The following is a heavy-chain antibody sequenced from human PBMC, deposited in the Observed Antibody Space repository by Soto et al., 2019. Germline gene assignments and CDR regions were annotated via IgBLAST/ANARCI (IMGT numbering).Heavy chain of an antibody. CDR3: ARGGWDAAMVDGLDV. J-gene: IGHJ6*02. D-gene: IGHD5-18*01. CDR1: GGTFSSYA. CDR2: IIPIFGTA. Sequence: QVQLVQSGAEVKKPGSSVKVSCKASGGTFSSYAISWVRQAPGQGLEWMGGIIPIFGTANYAQKFQGRVTITADESTSTAYMERSSMRSEDTSVYYCARGGWDAAMVDGLDVWGQGTTVTVSS. V-gene: IGHV1-69*12.